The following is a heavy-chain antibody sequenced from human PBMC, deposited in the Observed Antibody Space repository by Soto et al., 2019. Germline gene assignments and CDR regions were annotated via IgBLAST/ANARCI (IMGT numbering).Heavy chain of an antibody. Sequence: ASVKVSCKASGYTFTSYDINWVRQATGQGLEWMGWMNPNSGNTGYAQKFQGRVTMTRNTSISTAYMELSSLRSEDTAVYYCAAFDYSNRNWFDPWGQGTLVTVSS. V-gene: IGHV1-8*01. CDR1: GYTFTSYD. D-gene: IGHD4-4*01. CDR2: MNPNSGNT. J-gene: IGHJ5*02. CDR3: AAFDYSNRNWFDP.